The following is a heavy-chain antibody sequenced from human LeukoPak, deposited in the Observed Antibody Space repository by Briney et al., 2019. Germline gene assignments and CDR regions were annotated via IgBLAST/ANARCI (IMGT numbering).Heavy chain of an antibody. CDR2: ISYDGSNK. CDR1: GFTFSSYG. CDR3: AKTPHPLLLWFGELLRPYYYYGMDV. J-gene: IGHJ6*04. D-gene: IGHD3-10*01. V-gene: IGHV3-30*18. Sequence: GGSLRLSCAASGFTFSSYGIHWVRQAPGKGLEWVAVISYDGSNKYYADSVKGRFTISRDNSKNTLYLQMNSLRAEDTAVYYCAKTPHPLLLWFGELLRPYYYYGMDVWGKGTTVTVSS.